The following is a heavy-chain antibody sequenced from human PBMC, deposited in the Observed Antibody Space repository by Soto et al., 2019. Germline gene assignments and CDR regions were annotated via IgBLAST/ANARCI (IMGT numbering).Heavy chain of an antibody. CDR2: INPNSGGT. J-gene: IGHJ4*02. D-gene: IGHD3-10*01. V-gene: IGHV1-2*04. Sequence: ASVKVSCKASGYTFTGYYMHWVRQSPVQGFEGMGWINPNSGGTNYAQKFQGWVTMTRDTSISTAYMELSRLRSDDTAVYYCAREVKSYYYGSGSYYNKYFDYWGQGTLVTSPQ. CDR1: GYTFTGYY. CDR3: AREVKSYYYGSGSYYNKYFDY.